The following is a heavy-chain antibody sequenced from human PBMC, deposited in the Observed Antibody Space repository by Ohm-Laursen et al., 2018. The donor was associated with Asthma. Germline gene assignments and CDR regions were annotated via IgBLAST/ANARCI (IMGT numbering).Heavy chain of an antibody. D-gene: IGHD4-17*01. CDR3: ARGSFDEYGDYPFDY. J-gene: IGHJ4*02. Sequence: GSLRLSCTASGFTFSSYSMHWVRQAPGKGLEWVSNINSDGRTIYYADSVKGRFTISRDNAKNSLYLQMNSLRDEDTAVYYCARGSFDEYGDYPFDYWGQGALVTVSS. V-gene: IGHV3-48*02. CDR1: GFTFSSYS. CDR2: INSDGRTI.